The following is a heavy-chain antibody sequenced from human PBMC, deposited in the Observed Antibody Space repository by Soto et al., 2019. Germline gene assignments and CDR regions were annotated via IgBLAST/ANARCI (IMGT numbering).Heavy chain of an antibody. V-gene: IGHV1-8*01. Sequence: GASVKVSCKASGYTFTSYDINWVRQATGQGLEWMGWMNPNSGNTGYAQKFQGRVTMTRNTSISTAYMELSSLRSEDTAVYYCARTPSQMGYYDFCSGYYNWFDPWGQGTLVTVSS. CDR3: ARTPSQMGYYDFCSGYYNWFDP. CDR2: MNPNSGNT. J-gene: IGHJ5*02. CDR1: GYTFTSYD. D-gene: IGHD3-3*01.